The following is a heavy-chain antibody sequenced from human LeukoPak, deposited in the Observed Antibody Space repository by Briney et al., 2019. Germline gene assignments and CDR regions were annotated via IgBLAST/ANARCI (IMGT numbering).Heavy chain of an antibody. CDR1: GGSISSYY. CDR3: ARLSIAAGFDP. D-gene: IGHD6-13*01. J-gene: IGHJ5*02. CDR2: IYYSGST. Sequence: SETLSLTCTVSGGSISSYYWSWIRQPPGKGLEWIGYIYYSGSTNYNPSLKSRVTISVDTSKNQFSLKLSSVTAADTAVYYCARLSIAAGFDPWGQGTLVTVSS. V-gene: IGHV4-59*01.